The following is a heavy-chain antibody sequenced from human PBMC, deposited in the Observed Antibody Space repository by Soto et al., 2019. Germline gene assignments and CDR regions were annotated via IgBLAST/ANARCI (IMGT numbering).Heavy chain of an antibody. D-gene: IGHD2-15*01. CDR2: IYYSGST. CDR3: ARQGGCSGGSCYSGAWFDP. J-gene: IGHJ5*02. CDR1: GGSISSYY. V-gene: IGHV4-59*08. Sequence: QVQLQESGPGLVKPSETLSLTCTVSGGSISSYYWSWIRQPPGKGLEWIGYIYYSGSTNYNPSLKSRVTISVATSKNQFSLKLSSVTAADTAVYYCARQGGCSGGSCYSGAWFDPWGQGTLVTVSS.